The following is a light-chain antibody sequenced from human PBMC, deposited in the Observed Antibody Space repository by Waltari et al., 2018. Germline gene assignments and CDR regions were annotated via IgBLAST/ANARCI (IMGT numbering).Light chain of an antibody. V-gene: IGLV1-44*01. CDR1: NSNIGSNT. CDR2: SNN. Sequence: QSVLAPPPSASGTPGQRITISCSGSNSNIGSNTVNWYQQFPGTAPRLLIYSNNQRPSGVPDRFSASKSGSSAALAIYGLHSEDEADYYCSTWDDRLTGVVFGGGTKVTVL. CDR3: STWDDRLTGVV. J-gene: IGLJ2*01.